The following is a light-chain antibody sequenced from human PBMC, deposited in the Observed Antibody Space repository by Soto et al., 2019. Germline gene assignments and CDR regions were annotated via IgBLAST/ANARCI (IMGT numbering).Light chain of an antibody. Sequence: DSPETQAPPTLYASVGDRVTSTCRASQTISTWMAWYQQKPGKAPKRLVYDASTLQSGVASRFSGSGAGTEVTLIISCLQPDDSATYYCQQYTNTHNPWLFGQGTKVEL. CDR1: QTISTW. J-gene: IGKJ1*01. V-gene: IGKV1-5*01. CDR2: DAS. CDR3: QQYTNTHNPWL.